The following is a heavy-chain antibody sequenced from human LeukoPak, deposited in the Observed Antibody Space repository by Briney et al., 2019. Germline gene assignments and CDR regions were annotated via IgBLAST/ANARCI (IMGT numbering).Heavy chain of an antibody. V-gene: IGHV3-21*01. CDR3: ARVGVGATTEFDP. Sequence: GGSLRLSCAASGFTFSSYSMNWVRQAPGKGLEWVSSISSSSSYIYYADSVKGRFTISRDNAKNSLYLQMNSLRAEDTAVYYCARVGVGATTEFDPWGQGTLVTVSS. CDR2: ISSSSSYI. J-gene: IGHJ5*02. CDR1: GFTFSSYS. D-gene: IGHD1-26*01.